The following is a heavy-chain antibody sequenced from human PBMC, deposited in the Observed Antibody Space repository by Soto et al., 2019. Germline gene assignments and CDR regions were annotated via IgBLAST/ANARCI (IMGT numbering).Heavy chain of an antibody. V-gene: IGHV4-31*03. D-gene: IGHD3-22*01. CDR1: GGSISSGGYY. Sequence: SETLSLTCTVSGGSISSGGYYWSWIRQHPGKGLEWIGYIYYSGSTYYNPSLKSRVTISVDTSKNQFSLKLSSVTAADTAVYYCARGHYCDSSGYWFDPWGQGTLVTVSS. CDR2: IYYSGST. J-gene: IGHJ5*02. CDR3: ARGHYCDSSGYWFDP.